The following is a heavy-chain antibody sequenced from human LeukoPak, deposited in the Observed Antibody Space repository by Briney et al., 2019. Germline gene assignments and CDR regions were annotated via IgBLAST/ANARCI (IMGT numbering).Heavy chain of an antibody. CDR3: ARDFYGSGSYN. CDR1: GFTVSSNY. CDR2: IYSGGST. Sequence: PGGSLRLSCAASGFTVSSNYMSWVRQAPGKGLEWVSVIYSGGSTYYADSVKGRFTISRDNSKNTLYLQMNSLRAEDTAVYYCARDFYGSGSYNWGQGTLVTVSS. V-gene: IGHV3-53*01. J-gene: IGHJ4*02. D-gene: IGHD3-10*01.